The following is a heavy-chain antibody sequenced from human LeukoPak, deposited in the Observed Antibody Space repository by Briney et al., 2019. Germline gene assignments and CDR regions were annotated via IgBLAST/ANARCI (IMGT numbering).Heavy chain of an antibody. CDR2: IYYSGST. J-gene: IGHJ4*02. V-gene: IGHV4-61*01. Sequence: SSETLSLTCTVSGGSISSSSYYWSWIRQPPGKGLEWIGYIYYSGSTNYNPSLKSRVTISVDTSKNQFSLKLSSVTAADTAVYYCARGVYSSSWPFDYWGQGTLVTVSS. D-gene: IGHD6-13*01. CDR3: ARGVYSSSWPFDY. CDR1: GGSISSSSYY.